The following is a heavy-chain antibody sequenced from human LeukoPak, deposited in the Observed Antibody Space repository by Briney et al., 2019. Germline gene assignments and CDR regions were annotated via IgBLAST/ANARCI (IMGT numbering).Heavy chain of an antibody. D-gene: IGHD2-15*01. CDR1: GFTFGSYA. CDR3: ARGAVDGYCSGGSCYWVDY. J-gene: IGHJ4*02. V-gene: IGHV3-30-3*01. Sequence: PGGSLRLSCAASGFTFGSYAMHWVRQAPGKGLEWVAVISYDGSNKYYADSVKGRFTISRDNSKNTLYLQMNSLRAEDTAVYYCARGAVDGYCSGGSCYWVDYWGQGTLVTVSS. CDR2: ISYDGSNK.